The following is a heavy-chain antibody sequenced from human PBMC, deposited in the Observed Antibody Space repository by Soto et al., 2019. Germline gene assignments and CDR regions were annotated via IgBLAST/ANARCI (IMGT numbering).Heavy chain of an antibody. Sequence: EVQLLESGGGLVQPGGSLRLSCAASGFTFSTHAMSWVRQAPGKGLEWVSAISGSGGSTYYADSVKGRFTISRENSKKTLYLQMNSLRAGDTAVYYCARVLTRSYYPENLDYWGQGTLVTVSS. D-gene: IGHD3-10*01. CDR3: ARVLTRSYYPENLDY. CDR1: GFTFSTHA. V-gene: IGHV3-23*01. CDR2: ISGSGGST. J-gene: IGHJ4*02.